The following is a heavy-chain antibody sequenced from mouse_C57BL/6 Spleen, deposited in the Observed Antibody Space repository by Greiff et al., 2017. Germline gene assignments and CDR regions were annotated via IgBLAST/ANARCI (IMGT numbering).Heavy chain of an antibody. J-gene: IGHJ1*03. CDR3: ARDPGIYYGNHWYFDV. CDR1: GYTFTDYN. CDR2: INPNNGGT. Sequence: VQLQQSGPELVKPGASVKMSCKASGYTFTDYNMHWVKQSHGKSLEWIGYINPNNGGTSYNQKFKGKATLTVNKSSSTAYMELRSLTSEDSAVYYCARDPGIYYGNHWYFDVWGTGTTVTVSS. D-gene: IGHD2-1*01. V-gene: IGHV1-22*01.